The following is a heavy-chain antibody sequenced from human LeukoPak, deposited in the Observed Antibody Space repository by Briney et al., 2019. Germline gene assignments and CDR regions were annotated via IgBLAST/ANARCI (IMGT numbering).Heavy chain of an antibody. CDR2: INHSGST. D-gene: IGHD1-26*01. Sequence: PSETLSLTCAVYGGSFSGYYWSWIRQPPGKGLEWIGAINHSGSTKYNPSLKSRFTISVDTSKSQFSLMLGSVTAADTAVYYCARVLPRTGGATRLRRPELNWFYPWGQGTLVTVSS. CDR1: GGSFSGYY. V-gene: IGHV4-34*01. CDR3: ARVLPRTGGATRLRRPELNWFYP. J-gene: IGHJ5*02.